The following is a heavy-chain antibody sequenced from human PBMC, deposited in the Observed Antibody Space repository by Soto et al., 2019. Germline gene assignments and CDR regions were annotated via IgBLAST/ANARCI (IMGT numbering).Heavy chain of an antibody. CDR2: INPATGAA. D-gene: IGHD3-3*01. J-gene: IGHJ3*02. V-gene: IGHV1-2*02. CDR3: ARGGGVGVAGSAAFDM. Sequence: QLHLVQSGAVVKKPGASVTVSCSASGYPVTAYYMHWVRQAPGRGLERMGGINPATGAAKYTQTLQGRFTMTRDTSTHTVFMELSGLTSEPTAVFYCARGGGVGVAGSAAFDMWGQGTLVTVSS. CDR1: GYPVTAYY.